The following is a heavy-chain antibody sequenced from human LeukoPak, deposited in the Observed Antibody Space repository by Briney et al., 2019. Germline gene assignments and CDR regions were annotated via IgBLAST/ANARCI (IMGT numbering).Heavy chain of an antibody. CDR2: ISYDGNNI. CDR1: GFTFSTYA. J-gene: IGHJ6*02. CDR3: ARSGKDV. Sequence: GGSLRLSCAASGFTFSTYAMHWVRQAPGKGLEWVAVISYDGNNIYYADSVKGRFTFSRDNSKNTLFLHMNSLRPEDTAVYYCARSGKDVWGQGTTVTVS. V-gene: IGHV3-30-3*01.